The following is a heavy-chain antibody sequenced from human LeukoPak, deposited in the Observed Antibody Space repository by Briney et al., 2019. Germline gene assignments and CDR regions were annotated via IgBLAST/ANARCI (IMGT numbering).Heavy chain of an antibody. Sequence: GGSLRLSCAASGFTFSNYGMHWVRQAPGQGLEWVAGIWYDGGYKYYADSVKGRFTISRDNSKNTLFLQMDSLRAEDTAVYYCARNYYDSSGHQEATFNYWGQGTLVTVSS. CDR1: GFTFSNYG. D-gene: IGHD3-22*01. V-gene: IGHV3-33*01. CDR2: IWYDGGYK. CDR3: ARNYYDSSGHQEATFNY. J-gene: IGHJ4*02.